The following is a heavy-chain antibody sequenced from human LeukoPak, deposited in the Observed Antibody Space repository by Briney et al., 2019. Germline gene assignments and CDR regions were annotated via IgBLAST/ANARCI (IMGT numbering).Heavy chain of an antibody. Sequence: GASVKVSCKASGDTFATYTISWVRQVPGQGLEWMGGFIPAFNTAHYARKFQGRVTITMDASTTTDFMEMSRLRFEDTAVYYCVRDKGLTGDTCAFDIWGQGTMVTVSS. D-gene: IGHD7-27*01. CDR2: FIPAFNTA. J-gene: IGHJ3*02. CDR3: VRDKGLTGDTCAFDI. V-gene: IGHV1-69*05. CDR1: GDTFATYT.